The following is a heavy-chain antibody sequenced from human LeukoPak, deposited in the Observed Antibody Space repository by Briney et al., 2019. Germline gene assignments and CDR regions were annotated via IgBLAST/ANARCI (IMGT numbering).Heavy chain of an antibody. CDR2: ISSGGSP. CDR3: AKCTSGSYFAEYFQH. V-gene: IGHV3-53*01. Sequence: GGSLRLSCAASGFTVSSNYMSWVRQAPGKGLEWVSVISSGGSPYYAVSVKGRFTISRDDSKNTLYLQMNILRAEDTAVYYCAKCTSGSYFAEYFQHWGQGTLVTVSS. J-gene: IGHJ1*01. D-gene: IGHD1-26*01. CDR1: GFTVSSNY.